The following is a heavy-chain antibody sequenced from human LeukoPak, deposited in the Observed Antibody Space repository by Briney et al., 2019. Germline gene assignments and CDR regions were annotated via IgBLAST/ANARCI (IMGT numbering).Heavy chain of an antibody. CDR1: GFTFNTYS. V-gene: IGHV3-21*06. D-gene: IGHD1-26*01. J-gene: IGHJ3*02. CDR2: ISTTSVHI. CDR3: ARGSGVAQRQDTFDI. Sequence: PGGSLRLSCAASGFTFNTYSMDWVRQAPRKGLEWVSSISTTSVHIYYADSLRSRFTISRDNARNLLYLQMNGVRAEDTAVYYCARGSGVAQRQDTFDIWGRGTMVTVSS.